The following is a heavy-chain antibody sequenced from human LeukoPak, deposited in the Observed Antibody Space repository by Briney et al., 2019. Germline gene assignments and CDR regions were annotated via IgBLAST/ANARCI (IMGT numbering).Heavy chain of an antibody. D-gene: IGHD1-26*01. CDR2: INPEGSEK. V-gene: IGHV3-7*01. J-gene: IGHJ3*02. CDR3: ARPGIAGGAFDI. Sequence: GGSLRLSPAACLYTLSRILTNWVREVPGEGLEWVGNINPEGSEKYYVDSVESRFTISRDNSKNAMYLQMNSRRGEDTAVYCCARPGIAGGAFDIWCQGTVVIVSS. CDR1: LYTLSRIL.